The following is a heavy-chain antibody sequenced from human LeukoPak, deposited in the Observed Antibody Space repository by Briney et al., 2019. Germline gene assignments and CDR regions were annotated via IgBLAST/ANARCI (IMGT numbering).Heavy chain of an antibody. D-gene: IGHD1-1*01. CDR2: IYYSGST. J-gene: IGHJ5*02. V-gene: IGHV4-39*01. Sequence: PSETLSLTCTVSGGSISSSSYYWGWIRQPPGKGLEWIGSIYYSGSTYYNPSLKSRVTISVDTSKNQFSLKLSSVTAADTAVYYCARQQRNQGDWFDPWGQGTLVTVSS. CDR1: GGSISSSSYY. CDR3: ARQQRNQGDWFDP.